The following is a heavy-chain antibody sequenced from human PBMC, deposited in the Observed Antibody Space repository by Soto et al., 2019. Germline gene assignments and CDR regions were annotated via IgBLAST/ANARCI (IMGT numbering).Heavy chain of an antibody. CDR2: IRAYNGST. Sequence: QVQLVQSGAEVKKPGASVKVSCKTSGYTFTGYGVSWVRQAPGQGLEWLGWIRAYNGSTNYAQRLQGRATMTTDTSTTTVYMELRSLKSDDTALYYCARALYCSDGTCYHPGFFRHWGQGTLVTVSS. CDR1: GYTFTGYG. D-gene: IGHD2-15*01. CDR3: ARALYCSDGTCYHPGFFRH. J-gene: IGHJ1*01. V-gene: IGHV1-18*01.